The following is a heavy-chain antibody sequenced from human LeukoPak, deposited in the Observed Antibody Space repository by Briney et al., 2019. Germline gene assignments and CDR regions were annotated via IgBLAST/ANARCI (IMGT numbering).Heavy chain of an antibody. J-gene: IGHJ4*02. D-gene: IGHD3-22*01. V-gene: IGHV4-59*12. CDR2: IYHSGST. Sequence: PSQTLSLTCTVSGDSISSWYWSWIRQPPGKGLEWIGYIYHSGSTYYNPSLESRVTISVDTSKRQFSLKLSSVTAADTAVYYCARDLYDSSGFYPKWGQGTLVTVSS. CDR3: ARDLYDSSGFYPK. CDR1: GDSISSWY.